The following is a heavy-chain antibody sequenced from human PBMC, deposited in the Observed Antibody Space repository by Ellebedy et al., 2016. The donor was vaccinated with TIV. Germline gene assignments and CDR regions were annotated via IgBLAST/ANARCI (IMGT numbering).Heavy chain of an antibody. Sequence: PGGSLRLSCAGSGFTFSDFYMSWVRQAPGKGPEWVSYISASGANIYYADSVKSRFTVARDNVKKSLFLDMHDLRGDDTAGYYCVKMAAMSSYFSFHLWGRGTLVTVSS. D-gene: IGHD5-24*01. CDR2: ISASGANI. CDR1: GFTFSDFY. V-gene: IGHV3-11*01. J-gene: IGHJ2*01. CDR3: VKMAAMSSYFSFHL.